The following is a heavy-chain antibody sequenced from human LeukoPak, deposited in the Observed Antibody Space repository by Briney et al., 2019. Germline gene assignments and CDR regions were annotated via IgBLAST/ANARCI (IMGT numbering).Heavy chain of an antibody. CDR3: ARSGWYDDFDY. V-gene: IGHV3-48*01. J-gene: IGHJ4*02. Sequence: GGSLRLSCAASGFNFNIYSMNWVRQAPGKGLECISYLSRSTTIIYYADSVKGRFTISRVNAKSSLYLQMNSLRAEDTAMYYCARSGWYDDFDYLGQGTLVTVSS. CDR1: GFNFNIYS. CDR2: LSRSTTII. D-gene: IGHD6-19*01.